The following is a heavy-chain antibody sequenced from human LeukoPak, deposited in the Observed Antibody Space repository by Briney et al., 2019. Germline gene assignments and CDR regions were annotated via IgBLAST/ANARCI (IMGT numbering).Heavy chain of an antibody. J-gene: IGHJ4*02. CDR1: GGSFTSYY. CDR3: ARQLSRYYFDC. D-gene: IGHD3-16*02. CDR2: VYTSGST. V-gene: IGHV4-4*09. Sequence: PSETPSLTCTVSGGSFTSYYWSWIRQPPGKGLEWIGYVYTSGSTNYNPSLKGRVTISVDTSKNQFSLKLSSVTAADTAVYYCARQLSRYYFDCWGQGTLVTVCS.